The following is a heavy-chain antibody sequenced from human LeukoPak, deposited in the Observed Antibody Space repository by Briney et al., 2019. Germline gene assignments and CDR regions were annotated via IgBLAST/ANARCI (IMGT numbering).Heavy chain of an antibody. Sequence: PSETLSLTCDVYGGSFTAYYWSWIRQPPGKGLEWIGEINHSGSTNYNSSLKSRVTISVDTSKNQFSLKLSSVTAADTAVYYCARGGLHDYYYYYYYMDVWGKGTTVTVSS. J-gene: IGHJ6*03. CDR2: INHSGST. V-gene: IGHV4-34*01. CDR3: ARGGLHDYYYYYYYMDV. CDR1: GGSFTAYY. D-gene: IGHD4-11*01.